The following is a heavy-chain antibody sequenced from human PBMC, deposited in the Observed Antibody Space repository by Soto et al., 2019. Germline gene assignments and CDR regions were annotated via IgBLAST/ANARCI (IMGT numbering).Heavy chain of an antibody. J-gene: IGHJ6*02. V-gene: IGHV2-5*01. Sequence: QITLKESGPTLVKPTQTLTLTCTFSGFSLSTSGVGVGWIRQPPGKALEWLALIYWNDDKRYSPSLKSRLTIIKDTSKNQFVLTMTNMDPVDTATYYCAHGRKYYYDSSGYYPYYYYGMDVWGQGTTVTVSS. CDR3: AHGRKYYYDSSGYYPYYYYGMDV. CDR1: GFSLSTSGVG. D-gene: IGHD3-22*01. CDR2: IYWNDDK.